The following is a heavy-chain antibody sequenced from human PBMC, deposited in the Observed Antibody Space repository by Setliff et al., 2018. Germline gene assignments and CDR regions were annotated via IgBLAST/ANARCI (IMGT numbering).Heavy chain of an antibody. CDR2: IYYSGST. D-gene: IGHD2-15*01. CDR3: ATTTLGRYCSGGNCYFGY. Sequence: PSETLSLTCTISGDSISDISYYWGFIRQSPGKGLEWIGYIYYSGSTIYNPSLKSRVTMSVDTSKNQFSLKVRSATAADTAVYYCATTTLGRYCSGGNCYFGYWGQGTLVTVSS. CDR1: GDSISDISYY. J-gene: IGHJ4*02. V-gene: IGHV4-61*05.